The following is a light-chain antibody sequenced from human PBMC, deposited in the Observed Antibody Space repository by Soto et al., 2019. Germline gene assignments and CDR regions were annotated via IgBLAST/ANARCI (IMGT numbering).Light chain of an antibody. J-gene: IGKJ4*01. CDR3: QQFSRPPLT. CDR2: RTF. V-gene: IGKV3-20*01. CDR1: QSIASSY. Sequence: EIVLTQSPGTLSLSQGERATLSCRASQSIASSYLAWYQQKPGQPPRLLLERTFNRATGIPDRFSGSGSGTDFTLTISRLEPEDFAVYFGQQFSRPPLTFGGGTKVEI.